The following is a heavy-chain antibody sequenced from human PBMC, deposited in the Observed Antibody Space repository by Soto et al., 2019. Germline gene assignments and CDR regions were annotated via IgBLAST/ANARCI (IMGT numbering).Heavy chain of an antibody. D-gene: IGHD3-9*01. V-gene: IGHV4-34*01. Sequence: QVQLQQWGAGLLKPSETLSLTCAVYGGSFSGYYWSWIRQPPGKGLEWIGEINHSGSTNYNPSLKSRVTISVDTSKNQFSLKLRSVTAADTAVYYCARGPGGDILTGYHNWFDPWGQGTLVTVSS. CDR2: INHSGST. CDR3: ARGPGGDILTGYHNWFDP. J-gene: IGHJ5*02. CDR1: GGSFSGYY.